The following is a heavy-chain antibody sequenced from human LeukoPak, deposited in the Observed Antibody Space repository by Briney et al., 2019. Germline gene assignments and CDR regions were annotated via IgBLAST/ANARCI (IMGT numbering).Heavy chain of an antibody. V-gene: IGHV4-30-2*01. CDR1: GGSVSSGSNY. D-gene: IGHD3-10*01. CDR3: ARAESGSAFDP. CDR2: IYHSGST. J-gene: IGHJ5*02. Sequence: SETLSLTCTVSGGSVSSGSNYWSWIRQPPGKGLEWIGYIYHSGSTYYNPSLKSRVTISVDRSKNQFSLKLSSVTVADTAVYYCARAESGSAFDPWGQGTLVTVSS.